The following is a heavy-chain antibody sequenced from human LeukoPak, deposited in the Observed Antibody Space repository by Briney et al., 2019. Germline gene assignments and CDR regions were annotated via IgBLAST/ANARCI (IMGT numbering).Heavy chain of an antibody. D-gene: IGHD5-18*01. CDR1: GFRFSDYS. Sequence: AGGSLRLSCAASGFRFSDYSMNWVRQAPGKGLEWVSYIGIDSGNTHYADSVKGRFTISGDKAKNSLYLQMHSLRVEDTAVYYCARLNRWIQLWFLDYWGQGTLVTVSS. J-gene: IGHJ4*02. CDR3: ARLNRWIQLWFLDY. CDR2: IGIDSGNT. V-gene: IGHV3-48*01.